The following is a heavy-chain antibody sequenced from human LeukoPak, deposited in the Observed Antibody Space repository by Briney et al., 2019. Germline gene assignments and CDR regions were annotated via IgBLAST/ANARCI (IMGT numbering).Heavy chain of an antibody. CDR1: GHRFTSDW. J-gene: IGHJ4*02. CDR2: IYPGDSDT. V-gene: IGHV5-51*01. Sequence: HGESLKISCKGSGHRFTSDWIGWVRQMPGKGLEWMGIIYPGDSDTRYSPSFQGQVTISADKSVNTAYLQWSSLKASDAAMYYCARLSGRVVCSAGSCYIDSWGQGTLVTVSS. CDR3: ARLSGRVVCSAGSCYIDS. D-gene: IGHD2-15*01.